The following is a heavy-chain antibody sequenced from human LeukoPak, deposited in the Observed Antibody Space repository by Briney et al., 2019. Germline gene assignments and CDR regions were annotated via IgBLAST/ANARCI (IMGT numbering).Heavy chain of an antibody. CDR1: GFASSNYD. CDR3: ARGPFSGYHYYFDY. CDR2: IHDDSTT. Sequence: PGGSLRLSCAASGFASSNYDMSWVRQAPGKGLEWVSTIHDDSTTRYADSVKGRFTISRDIAKNALYLQMNSLRVEDTAVYYCARGPFSGYHYYFDYWGQGTLVTVSS. V-gene: IGHV3-23*01. D-gene: IGHD3-22*01. J-gene: IGHJ4*02.